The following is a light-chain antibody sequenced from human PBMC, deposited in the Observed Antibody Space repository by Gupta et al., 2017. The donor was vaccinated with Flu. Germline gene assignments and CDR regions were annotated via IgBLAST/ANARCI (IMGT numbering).Light chain of an antibody. J-gene: IGKJ4*01. V-gene: IGKV1-39*01. CDR1: QNITTY. Sequence: PSSLSASIGDRVTIACRASQNITTYLNWYHQEPGKAPKLLIFAASDLQSGVPSRFSGRGSGTDFTLTIGSLQPEDFATYYCQQSYSTPLTFGGGTKVEIK. CDR3: QQSYSTPLT. CDR2: AAS.